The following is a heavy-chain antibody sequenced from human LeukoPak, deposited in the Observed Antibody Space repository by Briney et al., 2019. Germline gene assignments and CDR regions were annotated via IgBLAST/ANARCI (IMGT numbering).Heavy chain of an antibody. D-gene: IGHD5-18*01. CDR2: INTDGSST. Sequence: PGTSLRLSCAASGFTFSNYWMHWVRQAPGKGLVWVSRINTDGSSTNYADSVKGRFTISRDNAKNTLYLQMNSLRGEDTAVYYCASTTMAIPGDYWGQGTLVTVSS. V-gene: IGHV3-74*01. CDR1: GFTFSNYW. J-gene: IGHJ4*02. CDR3: ASTTMAIPGDY.